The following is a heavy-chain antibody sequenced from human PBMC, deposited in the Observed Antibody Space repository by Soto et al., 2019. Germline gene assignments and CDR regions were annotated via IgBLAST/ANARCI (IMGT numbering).Heavy chain of an antibody. J-gene: IGHJ3*01. CDR3: ARDGYGTSTRTRGAFEL. Sequence: QVQLVQSGAEVKKPGSSVKVSCKASGGTFSSYTFSWVRQAPGQGLEWMGGIVPRFGTTNDAKLFQGRVTISAYESTSTVYMERSSLSSEDSAMYYWARDGYGTSTRTRGAFELWGQGTVINVAS. V-gene: IGHV1-69*01. CDR1: GGTFSSYT. CDR2: IVPRFGTT. D-gene: IGHD5-18*01.